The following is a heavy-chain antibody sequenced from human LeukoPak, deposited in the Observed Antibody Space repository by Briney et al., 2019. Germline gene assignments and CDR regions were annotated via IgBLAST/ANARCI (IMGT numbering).Heavy chain of an antibody. CDR3: TRNEI. CDR2: INRDGGEK. V-gene: IGHV3-7*01. CDR1: GFTLSNYW. J-gene: IGHJ4*02. Sequence: PGGSLRLSCAASGFTLSNYWMGWVRQVPRKGLEWVDSINRDGGEKHYVDSVEGRFTISRDNAKKSLYLQMNSLKAEDTAVYFCTRNEIWGQGTLVTVSS.